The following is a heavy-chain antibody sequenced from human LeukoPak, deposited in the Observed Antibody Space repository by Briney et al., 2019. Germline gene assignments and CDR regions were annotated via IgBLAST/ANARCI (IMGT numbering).Heavy chain of an antibody. V-gene: IGHV1-18*01. D-gene: IGHD6-19*01. CDR1: GYTFTSYG. Sequence: ATVKVSCKASGYTFTSYGISWVRQAPGQGLEWMGWISAYNGNTNYVQKLQGRVTMTTDTSTSTAYMELRSLRSDDTAVYYCARAEAVASNWFDPWGQGTLVTVSS. J-gene: IGHJ5*02. CDR2: ISAYNGNT. CDR3: ARAEAVASNWFDP.